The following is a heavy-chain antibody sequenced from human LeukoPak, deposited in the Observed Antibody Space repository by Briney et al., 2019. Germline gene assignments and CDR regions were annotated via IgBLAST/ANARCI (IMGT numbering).Heavy chain of an antibody. V-gene: IGHV5-51*01. CDR3: ARLSSSWYGDI. D-gene: IGHD6-13*01. CDR1: GDSFTSYW. J-gene: IGHJ3*02. Sequence: GESLKISCKGSGDSFTSYWIAWVRHMPGKGLDWMGIIYLGDSDTRYSPSFQGQVTISADKSISTAYLQWSSLKASDTAMYYCARLSSSWYGDIWGQGTMVTVSS. CDR2: IYLGDSDT.